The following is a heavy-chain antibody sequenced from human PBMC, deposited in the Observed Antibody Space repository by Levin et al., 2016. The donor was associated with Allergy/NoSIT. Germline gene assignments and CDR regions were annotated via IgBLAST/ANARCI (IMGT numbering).Heavy chain of an antibody. J-gene: IGHJ3*02. Sequence: GESLKISCAASGFTLSSHAMHWVRQPPGKGLDWLAVISYDGSNKYYADSVKGRFTISRDNSKNTLYLQMNSLRPEDTAVYYCVTNRGAFDIWGQGTMVTVSS. CDR3: VTNRGAFDI. V-gene: IGHV3-30*14. CDR1: GFTLSSHA. D-gene: IGHD1-14*01. CDR2: ISYDGSNK.